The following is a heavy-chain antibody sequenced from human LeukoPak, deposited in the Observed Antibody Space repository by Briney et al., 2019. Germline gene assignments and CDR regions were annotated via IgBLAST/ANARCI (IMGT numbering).Heavy chain of an antibody. J-gene: IGHJ6*02. CDR3: ARGYYDFWSGYPEGYYYYGMDV. V-gene: IGHV4-59*12. CDR1: GGSISSYY. CDR2: IYYSGST. D-gene: IGHD3-3*01. Sequence: SETLSLTCTVSGGSISSYYWSWIRQPPGKGLEWIGYIYYSGSTNYNPSLKSRVTMSVDTSKNQFSLKLSSVTAADTAVYYCARGYYDFWSGYPEGYYYYGMDVWGQGTTVTVSS.